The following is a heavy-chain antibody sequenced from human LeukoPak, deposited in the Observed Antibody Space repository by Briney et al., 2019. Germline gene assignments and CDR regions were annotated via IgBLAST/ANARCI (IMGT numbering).Heavy chain of an antibody. V-gene: IGHV3-33*08. CDR2: IWYDGSNK. Sequence: PGGSLRLSCAASGFTFSSYSMNWVRQAPGKGLEWVAVIWYDGSNKYYADSVKGRFTISRDNSKNTLYLQMNSLRAEDTAVYYCARGPYYDYVWGSYRSRFDYWGQGTLVTVSS. D-gene: IGHD3-16*02. CDR3: ARGPYYDYVWGSYRSRFDY. J-gene: IGHJ4*02. CDR1: GFTFSSYS.